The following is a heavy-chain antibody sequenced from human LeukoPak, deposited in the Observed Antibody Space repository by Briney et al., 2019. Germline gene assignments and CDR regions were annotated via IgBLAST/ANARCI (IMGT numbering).Heavy chain of an antibody. Sequence: GGSLRLSCAASGFTFSSYAMSWVRQAPGKGLQWVSTITGTTHYADSVRGRFTISRDNSKNILYLQMNSLRAEDTAVYYCARGYCSSTSCYFDSWGLGTLVTVSS. D-gene: IGHD2-2*01. J-gene: IGHJ4*02. CDR1: GFTFSSYA. V-gene: IGHV3-23*01. CDR3: ARGYCSSTSCYFDS. CDR2: ITGTT.